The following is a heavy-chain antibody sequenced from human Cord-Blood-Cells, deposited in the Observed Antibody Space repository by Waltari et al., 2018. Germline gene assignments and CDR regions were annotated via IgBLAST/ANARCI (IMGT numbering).Heavy chain of an antibody. V-gene: IGHV4-4*02. D-gene: IGHD3-10*01. CDR1: GGSISSSNW. Sequence: QVQLQESGPGLVKPSGTLSLTCAVSGGSISSSNWWSWVRQPPGNGLEWIGEIYHSGRTNYNPSLRSRVTISVGKSKNQFSLKLSSVTAADTAVYYCARADIRIMVRGVIDPWGQGTLVTVSS. CDR3: ARADIRIMVRGVIDP. J-gene: IGHJ5*02. CDR2: IYHSGRT.